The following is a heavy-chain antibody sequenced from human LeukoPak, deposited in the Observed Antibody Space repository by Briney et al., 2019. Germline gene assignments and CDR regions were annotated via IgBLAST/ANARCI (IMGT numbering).Heavy chain of an antibody. CDR3: ARQGAYYDILTGYSSLYYFDY. Sequence: PSETLSLTCTVSGGSISSSSYFWGWIRQPPGKGLVWIGRIYYSGSTYYNPSLKSRVTISVDTSKNQFSLKLSSVTAADTAVYYCARQGAYYDILTGYSSLYYFDYWGQGTLVTVSS. D-gene: IGHD3-9*01. V-gene: IGHV4-39*01. CDR1: GGSISSSSYF. CDR2: IYYSGST. J-gene: IGHJ4*02.